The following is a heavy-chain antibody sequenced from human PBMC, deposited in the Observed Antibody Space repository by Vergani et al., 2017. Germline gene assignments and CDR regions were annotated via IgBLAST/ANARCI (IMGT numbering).Heavy chain of an antibody. Sequence: QVQLQQWGAGLLKPSETLSLTCAVYGGSFSGYYWSWIRQPPGKGLEWIGEINHSGSTNYNPSLKSRVTISVDTSKNQFSLKLSSVTAADTAVYYCARLDLDYYYYGMDVWGQETTVTVSS. V-gene: IGHV4-34*01. D-gene: IGHD3-3*01. J-gene: IGHJ6*02. CDR1: GGSFSGYY. CDR3: ARLDLDYYYYGMDV. CDR2: INHSGST.